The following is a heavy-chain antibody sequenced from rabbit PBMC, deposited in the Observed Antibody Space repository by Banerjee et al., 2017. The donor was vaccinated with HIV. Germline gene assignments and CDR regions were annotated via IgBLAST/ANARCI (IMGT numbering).Heavy chain of an antibody. CDR2: MNTVSGST. CDR1: GFSFSSSYW. V-gene: IGHV1S40*01. CDR3: ARKGYTGGGAGYIYTTGFKL. D-gene: IGHD6-1*01. Sequence: QSLEESGGDLVKPGASLTLTCTASGFSFSSSYWICWVRQAPGKGLEWIACMNTVSGSTYYASWAKGRFTISKTSSTTVTLQMTSLTAADTATYFCARKGYTGGGAGYIYTTGFKLWGPGTLVTVS. J-gene: IGHJ4*01.